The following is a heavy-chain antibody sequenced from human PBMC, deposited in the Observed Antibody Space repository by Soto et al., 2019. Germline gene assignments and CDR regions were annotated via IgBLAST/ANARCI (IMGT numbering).Heavy chain of an antibody. CDR2: ISAYNGNT. D-gene: IGHD6-19*01. CDR3: ARDEPVAGFDY. Sequence: GASVKGSCKASGYTFTSYGFSWVRQAPGQGLEWMGWISAYNGNTNYAQKLQGRVTMTTDTSTSTAYMELRSLRSDDTAVYYCARDEPVAGFDYWGQGTLVTVSS. CDR1: GYTFTSYG. V-gene: IGHV1-18*01. J-gene: IGHJ4*02.